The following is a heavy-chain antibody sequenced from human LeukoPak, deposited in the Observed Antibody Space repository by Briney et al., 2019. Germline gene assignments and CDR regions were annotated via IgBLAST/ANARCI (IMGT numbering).Heavy chain of an antibody. CDR3: TSTYYDNVWGSYRYLFDY. CDR2: IRSKANSYAT. CDR1: GFTFSGSA. Sequence: GGSLRLSCAASGFTFSGSAMHWVRQASGKGLEWVGRIRSKANSYATAYAASVKGRFTIPRDDSKNTAYLQMNSLKTEDTAVYYCTSTYYDNVWGSYRYLFDYWGQGTLVTVSS. V-gene: IGHV3-73*01. D-gene: IGHD3-16*02. J-gene: IGHJ4*02.